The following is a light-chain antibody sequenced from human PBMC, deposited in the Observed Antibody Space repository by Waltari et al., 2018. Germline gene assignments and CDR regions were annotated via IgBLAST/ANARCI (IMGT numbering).Light chain of an antibody. V-gene: IGLV1-44*01. Sequence: QSVLTQPPSAAGSPGQRVTIFCSGSSSNIGNQVVTWYQQFPGKAPKLLIYRSDQRPSGVPDRFSGSKSGTSASLAISGLHPEDEADYYCAAWDDSLRGHWVFGGGTKVTVL. CDR3: AAWDDSLRGHWV. J-gene: IGLJ3*02. CDR1: SSNIGNQV. CDR2: RSD.